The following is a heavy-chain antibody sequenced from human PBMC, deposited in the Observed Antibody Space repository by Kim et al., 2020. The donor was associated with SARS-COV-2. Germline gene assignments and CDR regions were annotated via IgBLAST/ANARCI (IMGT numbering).Heavy chain of an antibody. D-gene: IGHD5-18*01. J-gene: IGHJ4*02. CDR2: VYYSGTT. CDR3: ARGYSPKLFLDY. CDR1: GGSISAITYY. Sequence: SETLSLTCTVSGGSISAITYYWGWIRQPPGKGLDWIAIVYYSGTTSYNPSLESRVSISVDTSKNQVSLKLSSVTAADTAVYFCARGYSPKLFLDYWGQGTLVTVSS. V-gene: IGHV4-39*01.